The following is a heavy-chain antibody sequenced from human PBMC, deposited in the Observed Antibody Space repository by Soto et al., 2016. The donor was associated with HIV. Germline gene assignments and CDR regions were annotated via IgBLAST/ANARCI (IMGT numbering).Heavy chain of an antibody. CDR3: ARVEWGSSKVEFDP. V-gene: IGHV3-66*01. CDR2: IYGGDNA. D-gene: IGHD6-13*01. CDR1: GFTVSNNY. Sequence: EIQLVESGGDLVQSGGPVRLSCAISGFTVSNNYMSWVRQAPGKGLEWVSVIYGGDNAYYIDSVKGRFTISRDNFKNTLYLQMNNLRVEDTAVYYCARVEWGSSKVEFDPWGQGTLVTVSS. J-gene: IGHJ5*02.